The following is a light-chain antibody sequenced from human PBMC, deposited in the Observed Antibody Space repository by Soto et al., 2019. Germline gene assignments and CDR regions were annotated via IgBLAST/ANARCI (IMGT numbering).Light chain of an antibody. V-gene: IGKV1-39*01. Sequence: DIQMTQSPSSLSASVGDRVNITFRASQSISSYLNWYQQKPGKAPKLLIYAASSLQSGVPSRFSASGTGTDFTLTISDVQPEDFAVYYCHQRQSWPRTFGQGTKVDIK. J-gene: IGKJ1*01. CDR2: AAS. CDR1: QSISSY. CDR3: HQRQSWPRT.